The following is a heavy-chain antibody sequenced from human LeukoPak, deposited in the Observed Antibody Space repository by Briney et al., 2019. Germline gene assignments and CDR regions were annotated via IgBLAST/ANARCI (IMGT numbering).Heavy chain of an antibody. CDR1: GFTFSSYW. Sequence: AGGSLRLSCAASGFTFSSYWMHWVRQAPGKGLVWVSRINSDGSSTSYADSVKGRFTISRDNAKNTLYLQMNSLRAEDTAVYYCARSARYCSGGSCYGGYCYYMDVWGKGTTVTVSS. CDR3: ARSARYCSGGSCYGGYCYYMDV. D-gene: IGHD2-15*01. CDR2: INSDGSST. J-gene: IGHJ6*03. V-gene: IGHV3-74*01.